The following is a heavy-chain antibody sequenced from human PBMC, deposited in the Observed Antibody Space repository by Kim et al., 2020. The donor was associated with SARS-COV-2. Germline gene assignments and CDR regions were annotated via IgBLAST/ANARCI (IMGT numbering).Heavy chain of an antibody. D-gene: IGHD6-19*01. J-gene: IGHJ4*02. V-gene: IGHV4-4*07. CDR2: IYTSGST. Sequence: SETLSLTCIVSGGSINSYYWSWIRQPAGKGLEWIGRIYTSGSTKYNPSLKSRVSMSVDTSKNQFSLKLTSVTAADSAVYYCARGMAVAGTFDYWGQGTLV. CDR3: ARGMAVAGTFDY. CDR1: GGSINSYY.